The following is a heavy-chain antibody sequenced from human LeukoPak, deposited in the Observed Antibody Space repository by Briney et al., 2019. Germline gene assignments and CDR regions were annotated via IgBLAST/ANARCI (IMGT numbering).Heavy chain of an antibody. Sequence: GGSLRLSCAASSFTFTNAWMNWVRQAPGKGLEWVGRIKSKADGETIDYAAPVKGRFTFSRDDSKNMLYLQMNSLKSEDTAVYYCSTLTSRGLSDSWGQGTLVTVSS. CDR3: STLTSRGLSDS. CDR1: SFTFTNAW. J-gene: IGHJ4*02. CDR2: IKSKADGETI. V-gene: IGHV3-15*07. D-gene: IGHD1-20*01.